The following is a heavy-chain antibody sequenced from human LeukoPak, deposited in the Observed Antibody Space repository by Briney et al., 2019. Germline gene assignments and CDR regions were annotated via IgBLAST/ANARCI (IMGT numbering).Heavy chain of an antibody. V-gene: IGHV3-66*04. D-gene: IGHD3-9*01. Sequence: GGSLRLSCAASGFTFSSYAMSWVRQAPGKGLEWVSVIYSGGSTYYADSVKGRFTISRDNSKNTLYLQMNSLRAEDTAVYYCARLDRPYYFDYWGQGTLVTVSS. CDR2: IYSGGST. CDR3: ARLDRPYYFDY. J-gene: IGHJ4*02. CDR1: GFTFSSYA.